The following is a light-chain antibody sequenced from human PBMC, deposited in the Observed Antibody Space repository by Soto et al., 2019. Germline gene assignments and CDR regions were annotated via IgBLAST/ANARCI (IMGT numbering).Light chain of an antibody. CDR1: SSNIGAGYD. Sequence: QPVLTQPPSVSGAPGQRVTISCTGSSSNIGAGYDVHWYQQLPGTAPKLLICDNSNRPSGVPDRFSGSKSGTSASLAITGLQAEDEADYYCQSYDSSLSGYVFGTGTKVTVL. CDR2: DNS. J-gene: IGLJ1*01. CDR3: QSYDSSLSGYV. V-gene: IGLV1-40*01.